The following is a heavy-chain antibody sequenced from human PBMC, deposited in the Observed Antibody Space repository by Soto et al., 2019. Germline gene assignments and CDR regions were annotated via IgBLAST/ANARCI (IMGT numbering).Heavy chain of an antibody. CDR2: INEDGSEK. D-gene: IGHD2-2*01. Sequence: EVQLVESGGGLVQPGGSLRLSCAASAFNFRDYWMSWVRQAPGNGLEWVAKINEDGSEKYYVDSVKGRFTISRDNAKNSLYLQMNSLTVEDTAMYYCARASSSTSGAIDYWGQGTLVTVSS. CDR1: AFNFRDYW. J-gene: IGHJ4*02. CDR3: ARASSSTSGAIDY. V-gene: IGHV3-7*04.